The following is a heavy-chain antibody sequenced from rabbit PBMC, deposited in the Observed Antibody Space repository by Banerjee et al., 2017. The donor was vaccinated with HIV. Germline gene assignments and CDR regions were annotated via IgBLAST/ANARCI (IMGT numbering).Heavy chain of an antibody. V-gene: IGHV1S45*01. Sequence: QEQLEESGGDLVKPGASLTLTCTASGFSFSSSYYMCWVRQAPGKGLEWIGYIDPVFGSTIYASWVNGRFTISSHNAQNTLYLQLNSLTAADTATYFCVRDPTYSNYATYGNVNLWGPGTLVTVS. J-gene: IGHJ4*01. CDR2: IDPVFGST. D-gene: IGHD6-1*01. CDR3: VRDPTYSNYATYGNVNL. CDR1: GFSFSSSYY.